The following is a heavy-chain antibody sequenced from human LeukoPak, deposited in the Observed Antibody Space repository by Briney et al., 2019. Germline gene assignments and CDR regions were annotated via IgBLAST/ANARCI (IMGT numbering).Heavy chain of an antibody. CDR1: GFTFSSSG. Sequence: GGSLRLSCVASGFTFSSSGIHWVRQAPGKGLEWVALIWYDGINEYYADSVKGRFTISRDDSKNSLYLQMNSLRDEDTAVYYCAREGRITMIVVVFDIWGQGTMVTVSS. D-gene: IGHD3-22*01. CDR2: IWYDGINE. J-gene: IGHJ3*02. CDR3: AREGRITMIVVVFDI. V-gene: IGHV3-33*01.